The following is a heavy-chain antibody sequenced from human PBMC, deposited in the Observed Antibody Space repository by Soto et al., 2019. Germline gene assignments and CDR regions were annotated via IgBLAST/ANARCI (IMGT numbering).Heavy chain of an antibody. CDR2: VIPIFDIT. CDR3: ARPDEGGYSSNHHYYYALDV. D-gene: IGHD3-22*01. J-gene: IGHJ6*02. Sequence: QVQLVQSGAEVKKPGSSVKVSCKASGGTFRSYSISWVRQAPGQGLEWMGGVIPIFDITNYAQKFRGRVTITEDESTTTAYMELSSLGSDDTAVYYCARPDEGGYSSNHHYYYALDVWGQGTKVTV. CDR1: GGTFRSYS. V-gene: IGHV1-69*01.